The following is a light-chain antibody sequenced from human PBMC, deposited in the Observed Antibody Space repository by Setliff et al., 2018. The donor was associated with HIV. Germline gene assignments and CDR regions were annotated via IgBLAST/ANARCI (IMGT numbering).Light chain of an antibody. CDR2: YDS. Sequence: ELAQPPSVSVAPGKTARITCGGNNIGSKSVHWYQQKPGQAPVLVIYYDSDRPSGIPERFSGSNSGNTATLTITRVEAGEEADYYCQVWDSSSGLYVFGTGTKVTVL. V-gene: IGLV3-21*04. J-gene: IGLJ1*01. CDR1: NIGSKS. CDR3: QVWDSSSGLYV.